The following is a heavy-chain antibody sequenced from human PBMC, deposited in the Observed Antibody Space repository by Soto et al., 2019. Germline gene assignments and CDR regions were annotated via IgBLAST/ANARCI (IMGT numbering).Heavy chain of an antibody. CDR2: IWFDGTNK. V-gene: IGHV3-30*02. J-gene: IGHJ6*02. D-gene: IGHD2-2*02. CDR3: AREMRATVYHLYGLDV. CDR1: GFTFSNHG. Sequence: GSLRLSCSASGFTFSNHGLHWVRQAPGKGLEWLATIWFDGTNKYYAESVKDRFTISRDNSKNTLNLLMFSLRVEDTAVYYCAREMRATVYHLYGLDVWGQGTPVTVSS.